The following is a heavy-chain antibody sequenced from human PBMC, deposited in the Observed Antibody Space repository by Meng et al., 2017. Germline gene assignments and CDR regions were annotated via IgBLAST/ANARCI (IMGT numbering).Heavy chain of an antibody. CDR3: ARSDWFDP. Sequence: EVALVESGGGLVQSGGSLRLSCTASGFTFRNYWMHWVRQAPGKGLVWVSRIKPDGTMTVYADSVKGRFTISRDNAKNTLYLQMNSLRSDDTAVYYCARSDWFDPWGQGTLVTVSS. J-gene: IGHJ5*02. CDR2: IKPDGTMT. V-gene: IGHV3-74*01. CDR1: GFTFRNYW.